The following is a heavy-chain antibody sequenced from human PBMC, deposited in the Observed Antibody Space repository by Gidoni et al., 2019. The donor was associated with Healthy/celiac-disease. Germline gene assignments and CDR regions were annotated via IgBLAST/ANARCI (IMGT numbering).Heavy chain of an antibody. J-gene: IGHJ4*02. V-gene: IGHV4-61*02. CDR3: AREESYDILTGYQRGYVDY. CDR1: GGSIRSGSYY. CDR2: IYTSGST. D-gene: IGHD3-9*01. Sequence: QVQLQESGPGLVKPSQTLSLTCNVSGGSIRSGSYYWSWIRQPAGKGLEWIGRIYTSGSTNYNPSLKSRVTISVDTSKNQFSLKLSSVTAADTAVYYCAREESYDILTGYQRGYVDYWGQGTLVTVSS.